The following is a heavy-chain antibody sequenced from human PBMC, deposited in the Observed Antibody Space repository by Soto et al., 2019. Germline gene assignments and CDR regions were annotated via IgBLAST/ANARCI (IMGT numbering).Heavy chain of an antibody. Sequence: GGPLRLSCAASGFTFDDYAMHWVRQAPGKGLEWVSLISWDGGSTYYADSVKGRFTISRDNSKNSLYLQMNSLRAEDTALYYCAKDIGSTSPYGMDVWGQGTTVTVSS. CDR2: ISWDGGST. V-gene: IGHV3-43D*04. J-gene: IGHJ6*02. D-gene: IGHD2-2*01. CDR3: AKDIGSTSPYGMDV. CDR1: GFTFDDYA.